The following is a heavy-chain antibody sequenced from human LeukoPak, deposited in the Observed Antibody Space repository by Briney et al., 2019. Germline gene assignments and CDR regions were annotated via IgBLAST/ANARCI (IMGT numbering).Heavy chain of an antibody. V-gene: IGHV1-69*13. CDR3: ARDRRPSYYYDSLYYFDY. CDR1: GYTFTNYT. Sequence: SVKVSCKASGYTFTNYTLNWVRQAPGQGLEWMGGIIPIFGTANYAQKFQGRVTITADESTSTAYMELSSLRSEDTAVYYCARDRRPSYYYDSLYYFDYWGQGTLVTVSS. CDR2: IIPIFGTA. J-gene: IGHJ4*02. D-gene: IGHD3-22*01.